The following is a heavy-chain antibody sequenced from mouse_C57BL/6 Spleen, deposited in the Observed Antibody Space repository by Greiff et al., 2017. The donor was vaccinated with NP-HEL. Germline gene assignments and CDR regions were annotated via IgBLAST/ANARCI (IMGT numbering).Heavy chain of an antibody. Sequence: VQLQQSGAELVRPGTSVKMSCKASGYTFTNYWIGWAKQRPGHGLEWIGDIYPGGGYTNYNEKFKGKATLTADKSSSTAYMQFSSLTSEDSAIYYCARRGRQLRLLYAMDYWGQGTSVTVSS. CDR2: IYPGGGYT. CDR3: ARRGRQLRLLYAMDY. V-gene: IGHV1-63*01. J-gene: IGHJ4*01. D-gene: IGHD3-2*02. CDR1: GYTFTNYW.